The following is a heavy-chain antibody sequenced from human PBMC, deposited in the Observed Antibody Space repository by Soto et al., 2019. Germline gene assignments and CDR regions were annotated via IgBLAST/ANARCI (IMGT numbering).Heavy chain of an antibody. D-gene: IGHD6-19*01. CDR3: ARAPFGIAVVPDAFDI. Sequence: SQTLSLICAISGDSVSSNSAAWNWIRQSPSRGLEWLGRTYYRSKWYNDYAVSVKSRITINPDTSKNQFSLQLNSVTPEDTAVYYCARAPFGIAVVPDAFDIWGQGTMVTVSS. CDR2: TYYRSKWYN. J-gene: IGHJ3*02. V-gene: IGHV6-1*01. CDR1: GDSVSSNSAA.